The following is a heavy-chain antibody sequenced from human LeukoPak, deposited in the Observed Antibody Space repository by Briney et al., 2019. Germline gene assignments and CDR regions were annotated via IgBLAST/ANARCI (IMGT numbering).Heavy chain of an antibody. Sequence: SQTLSLTCAISGDSVSSNSAAWNWIRQSPSRGLEWLGRTYYSTKWYNDYAVSVKSRITINPDTSKNQFSLQLNSVTPEDTAVYYCARDRAFYDSSGPDAFDIWGQGTMVTVSS. V-gene: IGHV6-1*01. J-gene: IGHJ3*02. D-gene: IGHD3-22*01. CDR1: GDSVSSNSAA. CDR2: TYYSTKWYN. CDR3: ARDRAFYDSSGPDAFDI.